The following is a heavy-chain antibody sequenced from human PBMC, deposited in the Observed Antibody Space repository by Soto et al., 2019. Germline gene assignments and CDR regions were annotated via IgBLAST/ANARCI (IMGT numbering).Heavy chain of an antibody. Sequence: EVQLLESGGDLVQPGGSLRLSCAASGFNVGAFAVNWVRHAPGKGLEWVSGLSVSDAFIYYADSVRGRFSISRDASENILYLQMNSLRVDDTALYYCTRETVAGITGLDYWGPGTLVTVSS. J-gene: IGHJ4*02. V-gene: IGHV3-23*01. CDR3: TRETVAGITGLDY. D-gene: IGHD1-20*01. CDR2: LSVSDAFI. CDR1: GFNVGAFA.